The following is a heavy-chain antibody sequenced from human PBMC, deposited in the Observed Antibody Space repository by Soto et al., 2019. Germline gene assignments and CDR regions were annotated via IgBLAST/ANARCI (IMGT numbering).Heavy chain of an antibody. Sequence: PGGSLRLSCAASGFTFSSYAMSWVRQAPGKGLEWVSAISGSGGSTYYADSVKGRFTISRDNSKNTLYLQMNSLRAEDTAVYYCAKVYDFWSGYYKPPQVPYYMDVWGKGTTVTVSS. J-gene: IGHJ6*03. V-gene: IGHV3-23*01. D-gene: IGHD3-3*01. CDR2: ISGSGGST. CDR1: GFTFSSYA. CDR3: AKVYDFWSGYYKPPQVPYYMDV.